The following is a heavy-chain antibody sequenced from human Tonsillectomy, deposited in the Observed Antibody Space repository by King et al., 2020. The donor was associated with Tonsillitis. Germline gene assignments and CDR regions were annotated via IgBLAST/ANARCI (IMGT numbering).Heavy chain of an antibody. J-gene: IGHJ3*02. CDR3: ARGSDSGYDLDAFDI. V-gene: IGHV4-59*01. CDR1: GGSISSYY. CDR2: IYYSGST. D-gene: IGHD5-12*01. Sequence: VQLQESGPGLVKPSETLSLTCTVSGGSISSYYWSWIRQPPGKGLAWIGYIYYSGSTNYNPSLKSRATISVDTSKNQFSLKLSSVTAADTAVYYCARGSDSGYDLDAFDIWGQGTMVTVSS.